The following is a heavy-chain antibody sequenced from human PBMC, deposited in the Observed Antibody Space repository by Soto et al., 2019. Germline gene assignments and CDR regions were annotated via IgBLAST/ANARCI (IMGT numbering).Heavy chain of an antibody. CDR2: LNQDGSEK. J-gene: IGHJ5*02. Sequence: PGGSLRLSCAASGFTFTNYWMSWVRQVPGKGLERVANLNQDGSEKYYVDSVKGRFTISRDNAKNSLYLQMDSLRAEDTAVYFCASVPIAWGQGTLVTVSS. V-gene: IGHV3-7*01. CDR3: ASVPIA. CDR1: GFTFTNYW. D-gene: IGHD1-26*01.